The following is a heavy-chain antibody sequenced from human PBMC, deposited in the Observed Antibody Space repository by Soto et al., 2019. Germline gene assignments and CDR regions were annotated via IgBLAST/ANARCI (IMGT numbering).Heavy chain of an antibody. D-gene: IGHD6-19*01. CDR3: ARGLGAASSGPNYYFDY. J-gene: IGHJ4*02. V-gene: IGHV1-69*01. CDR2: IIPIFGTA. CDR1: GGTFSSYA. Sequence: QVQLVQSGAEVKKPGSSVKVSCKASGGTFSSYAISWVRQAPGQGLEWMGGIIPIFGTANYAQKFQGRVTITADESTSTAYMELRSLRSEDTAVYYCARGLGAASSGPNYYFDYWGQGTLVTVSS.